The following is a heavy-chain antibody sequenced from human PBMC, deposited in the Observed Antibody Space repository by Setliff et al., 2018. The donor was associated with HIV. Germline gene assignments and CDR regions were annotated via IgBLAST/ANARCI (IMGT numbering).Heavy chain of an antibody. CDR3: ARVVHYYDSSGGYYFDY. CDR2: IYSGGST. D-gene: IGHD3-22*01. CDR1: GFTVSSNY. Sequence: LRLSCAASGFTVSSNYMSWVRQAPGKGLEWVSAIYSGGSTYYADSVKGRFTISRDNSKNTLYLQMNSLRAEDTAVYYCARVVHYYDSSGGYYFDYWGQGTLVTVSS. J-gene: IGHJ4*02. V-gene: IGHV3-66*02.